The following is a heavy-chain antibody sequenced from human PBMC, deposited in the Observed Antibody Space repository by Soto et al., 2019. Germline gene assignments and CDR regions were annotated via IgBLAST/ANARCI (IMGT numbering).Heavy chain of an antibody. J-gene: IGHJ4*02. Sequence: GGSLRLSCSASGFTMNTYTMGWVRLAPGKGLEWVSTIFSGVGGTRYAGSVTGRFTVSRDNSKNVMYLQMNNLGVADTAIYYCARDRLPDGIWTFDDWGRGILVTVSS. D-gene: IGHD2-15*01. CDR3: ARDRLPDGIWTFDD. CDR1: GFTMNTYT. V-gene: IGHV3-23*01. CDR2: IFSGVGGT.